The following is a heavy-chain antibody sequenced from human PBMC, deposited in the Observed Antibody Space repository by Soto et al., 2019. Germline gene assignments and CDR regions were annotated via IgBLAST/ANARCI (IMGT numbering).Heavy chain of an antibody. V-gene: IGHV1-18*01. J-gene: IGHJ4*02. D-gene: IGHD3-10*01. CDR3: ARDGAGYYGSGSYSQKYFDY. CDR1: GYTFTSYG. Sequence: ASVKVSCKASGYTFTSYGISWVRQAPGQGLEWMGWISAYNGYTNYAQKLQGRVTMTTDTSTSTAYMELRSLRSDDTAVYYCARDGAGYYGSGSYSQKYFDYWGQGTLVTISS. CDR2: ISAYNGYT.